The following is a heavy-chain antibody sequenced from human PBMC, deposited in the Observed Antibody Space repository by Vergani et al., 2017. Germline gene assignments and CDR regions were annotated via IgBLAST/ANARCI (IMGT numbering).Heavy chain of an antibody. J-gene: IGHJ6*02. CDR2: IIPNFGTA. CDR3: ASRDITIFGVVFIRGYYFYGMDV. CDR1: GGTFSSYA. Sequence: QVQLVQSGAEVKKPGSSVKVSCKASGGTFSSYAISWVRQAPGQGLEWMGGIIPNFGTANYAQKVRGRVTITADGSTSTAYMELSRLRSEDTAVYYCASRDITIFGVVFIRGYYFYGMDVWGQGTTVTVSS. V-gene: IGHV1-69*01. D-gene: IGHD3-3*01.